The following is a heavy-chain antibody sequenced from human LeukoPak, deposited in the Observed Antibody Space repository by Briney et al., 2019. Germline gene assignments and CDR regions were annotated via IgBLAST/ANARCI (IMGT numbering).Heavy chain of an antibody. D-gene: IGHD1-14*01. J-gene: IGHJ4*02. CDR3: ARDRITGGYYFDY. Sequence: PSETLSLTCAVYGGSFSGYYWSWIRQPPGKGLEWIGEINHSGSTNYNPSLKSRVTISVDTSKNQFSLKLSSVTAADTAVYYCARDRITGGYYFDYWGQGTLVTVSS. CDR1: GGSFSGYY. CDR2: INHSGST. V-gene: IGHV4-34*01.